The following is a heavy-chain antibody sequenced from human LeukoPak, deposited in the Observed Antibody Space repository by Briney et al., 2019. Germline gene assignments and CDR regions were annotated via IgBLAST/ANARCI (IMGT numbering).Heavy chain of an antibody. CDR3: ARDQGW. J-gene: IGHJ4*02. Sequence: SETLSLTCTVSGYSISSGYYWGWIRQPPGKGLEWIGSIYHSGSTYYNPSLKSRVTISVDTPKNQFSLKLSSVTAADTAVYYCARDQGWWGQGTLVTVSS. CDR1: GYSISSGYY. D-gene: IGHD2-15*01. CDR2: IYHSGST. V-gene: IGHV4-38-2*02.